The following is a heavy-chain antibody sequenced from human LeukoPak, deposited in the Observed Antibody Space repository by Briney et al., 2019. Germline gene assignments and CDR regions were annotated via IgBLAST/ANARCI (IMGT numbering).Heavy chain of an antibody. J-gene: IGHJ4*02. CDR3: AKDDYYDTSGYRD. CDR1: GFTFSSYG. CDR2: ISYDVGKK. V-gene: IGHV3-30*18. Sequence: GGSLRLSCAASGFTFSSYGMHWVRQAPGKGLEWVSVISYDVGKKYYADSVKGRFTISRDNSKNTLYLQMNSLRAEDTAVYYCAKDDYYDTSGYRDWGQGTLVTVSS. D-gene: IGHD3-22*01.